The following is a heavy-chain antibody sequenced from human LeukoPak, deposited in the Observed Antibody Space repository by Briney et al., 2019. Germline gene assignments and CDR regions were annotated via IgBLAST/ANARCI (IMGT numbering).Heavy chain of an antibody. CDR2: IHGSGDRT. J-gene: IGHJ3*01. V-gene: IGHV3-23*01. Sequence: PGGSLRLSCAASGFSFSSYSMNWVRQTPGKGLEWVSAIHGSGDRTFYAGSVKGRFTISRDNSKSTLYLQMNTLRADDTALYYCAKQRSGSGSSGGEAFDLWGQGTMVTVSS. CDR3: AKQRSGSGSSGGEAFDL. D-gene: IGHD3-10*01. CDR1: GFSFSSYS.